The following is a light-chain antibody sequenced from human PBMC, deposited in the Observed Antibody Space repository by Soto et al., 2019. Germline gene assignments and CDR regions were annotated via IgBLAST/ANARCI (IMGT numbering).Light chain of an antibody. Sequence: QSALTQPRSMSGSPGQSVTISCTGTSSDVGAYNYVSWYQQHPGKAPQLMIYNVSKRPSGVPDRFSGSRSGNTASLTISGLQAEDEADYYCCSYAGTAGNYIWVFGGGTKLTVL. CDR1: SSDVGAYNY. CDR2: NVS. V-gene: IGLV2-11*01. J-gene: IGLJ3*02. CDR3: CSYAGTAGNYIWV.